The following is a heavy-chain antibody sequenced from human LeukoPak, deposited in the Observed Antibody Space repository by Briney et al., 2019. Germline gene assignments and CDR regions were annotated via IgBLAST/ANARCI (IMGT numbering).Heavy chain of an antibody. CDR2: LYNGGNT. J-gene: IGHJ4*02. Sequence: PSETLSLTCTVSGDFISRYYWSWIRQPPGKGLEWIGYLYNGGNTKYNPSLKSRLTMSVDTSKNQFSLRLRSMTAADTAVYYCTGGVMTTAYLAYWGQGILVTVSS. D-gene: IGHD4-17*01. CDR1: GDFISRYY. V-gene: IGHV4-59*01. CDR3: TGGVMTTAYLAY.